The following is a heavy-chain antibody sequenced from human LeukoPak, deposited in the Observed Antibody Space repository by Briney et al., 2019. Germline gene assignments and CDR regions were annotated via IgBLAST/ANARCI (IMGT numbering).Heavy chain of an antibody. CDR1: GFTFSSYA. CDR2: ISYDGSNK. V-gene: IGHV3-30*04. CDR3: ARGCSTSCPRLDY. J-gene: IGHJ4*02. Sequence: PGRSLRLSCAASGFTFSSYAMHWVRHAPGKRLEWVAVISYDGSNKYYADSVTGRFTISRDNTKNTLYLQMNSLRAEDTAVYYCARGCSTSCPRLDYWGQGTLVTVSS. D-gene: IGHD2-2*01.